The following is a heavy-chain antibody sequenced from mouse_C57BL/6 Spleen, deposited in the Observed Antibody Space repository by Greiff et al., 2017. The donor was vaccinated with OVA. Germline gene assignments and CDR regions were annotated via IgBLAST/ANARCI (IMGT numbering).Heavy chain of an antibody. Sequence: QVQLQQPGTELVKPGASVKLSCKASGYTFTSYWMHWVKQRPGQGLEWIGNINPSNGGTNYNEKVKSKATLTVDKSSSTAYMQRSSLTSEDSAVYYCARGALTTVVATPCAYWGQGTLVTVSA. D-gene: IGHD1-1*01. V-gene: IGHV1-53*01. CDR3: ARGALTTVVATPCAY. J-gene: IGHJ3*01. CDR1: GYTFTSYW. CDR2: INPSNGGT.